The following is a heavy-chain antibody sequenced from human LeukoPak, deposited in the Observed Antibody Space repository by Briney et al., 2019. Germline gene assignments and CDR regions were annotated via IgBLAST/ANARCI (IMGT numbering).Heavy chain of an antibody. V-gene: IGHV3-30*02. CDR3: AKDRPPQYDSGTYSDY. J-gene: IGHJ4*02. D-gene: IGHD3-10*01. CDR1: GFTFNNYG. CDR2: IRFDGSKK. Sequence: PVGSLRLSCVASGFTFNNYGIHWIRQAPGKWREWVAFIRFDGSKKFYSGSVKGRFTISRDTSKNTLYLQINSLTAEDSAVYFCAKDRPPQYDSGTYSDYWGQGTLVPVSS.